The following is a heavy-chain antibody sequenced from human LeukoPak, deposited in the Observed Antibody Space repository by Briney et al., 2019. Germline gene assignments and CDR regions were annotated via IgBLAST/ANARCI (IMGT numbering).Heavy chain of an antibody. J-gene: IGHJ6*04. CDR2: ISSSGSTI. CDR1: GFTFK. Sequence: GGSLRLSCAASGFTFKMNWVRQAPGKGLEWVSYISSSGSTIYYADSVKGRFTISRDNAKNSLYLQMNSLRAEDTAVYYCAELGITMIGGVWGKGTTVTISS. V-gene: IGHV3-48*03. CDR3: AELGITMIGGV. D-gene: IGHD3-10*02.